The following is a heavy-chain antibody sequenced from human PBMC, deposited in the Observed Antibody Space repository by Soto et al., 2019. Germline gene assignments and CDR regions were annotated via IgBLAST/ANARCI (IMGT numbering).Heavy chain of an antibody. Sequence: SETLSLTCTVSGGSISNWIRQPPGRGLEWIGHIFYSGSTNYNPALKSRVTISVDTSKSQFSLKLSSVTAADTAVYYCAKDSGYNYGYFRWFDPWGQETLVTVSS. CDR3: AKDSGYNYGYFRWFDP. D-gene: IGHD5-18*01. J-gene: IGHJ5*02. CDR2: IFYSGST. V-gene: IGHV4-59*01. CDR1: GGSIS.